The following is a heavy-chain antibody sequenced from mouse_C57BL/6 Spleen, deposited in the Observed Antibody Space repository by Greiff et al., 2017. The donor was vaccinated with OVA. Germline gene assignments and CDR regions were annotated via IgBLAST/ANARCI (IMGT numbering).Heavy chain of an antibody. D-gene: IGHD2-5*01. CDR3: ARSRAYYSNWNWFAY. Sequence: VQLQQPGAELVRPGSSVKLSCKASGYTFTSYWMDWVKQRPGQGLEWIGNIYPSDSETNYNQKFKDKATLTVDKSSSTAYMQLSSLTSEDSAVYYCARSRAYYSNWNWFAYWGQGTLVTVSA. CDR2: IYPSDSET. J-gene: IGHJ3*01. V-gene: IGHV1-61*01. CDR1: GYTFTSYW.